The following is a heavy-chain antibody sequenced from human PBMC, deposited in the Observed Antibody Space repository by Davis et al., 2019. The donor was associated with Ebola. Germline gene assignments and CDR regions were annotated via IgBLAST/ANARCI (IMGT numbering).Heavy chain of an antibody. D-gene: IGHD5-18*01. CDR1: GGSISSSSYY. V-gene: IGHV4-39*07. CDR3: ARLTWIQLWLGSFDI. Sequence: SETLSLTCTVSGGSISSSSYYWGWIRQPPGKGLEWIGSIYHSGSTNYNPSLKSRVTISVDKSKNQFSLKLSSVTAADTAVYYCARLTWIQLWLGSFDIWGQGTMVTVSS. J-gene: IGHJ3*02. CDR2: IYHSGST.